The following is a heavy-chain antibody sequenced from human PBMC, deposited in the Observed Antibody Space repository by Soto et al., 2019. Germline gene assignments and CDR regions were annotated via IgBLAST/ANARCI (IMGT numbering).Heavy chain of an antibody. J-gene: IGHJ5*02. CDR2: IYYSGST. D-gene: IGHD2-2*01. Sequence: SETLSLTCTVSSGSLRSYSWSWIRQPPGKGLEWIGYIYYSGSTTYNPSLESRVTISVDTPKNQFSLKLSSVTAADTAVYYCAREGGPANWFDPWGQGTLVTVS. V-gene: IGHV4-59*01. CDR1: SGSLRSYS. CDR3: AREGGPANWFDP.